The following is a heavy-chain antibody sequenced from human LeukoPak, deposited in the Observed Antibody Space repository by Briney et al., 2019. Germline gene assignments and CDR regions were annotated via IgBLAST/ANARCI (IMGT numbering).Heavy chain of an antibody. CDR1: GGSLSSSSYY. CDR3: ARQVRGTYGSGSYYGMDV. Sequence: PSETLSLTCTVSGGSLSSSSYYWGWIRKPPGKGLGWIGSIYYSGSTYYNPSLKSRVTLSVDTSKNQFSLKLSSVTAADTAVYYCARQVRGTYGSGSYYGMDVWGQGTTVTVSS. J-gene: IGHJ6*02. CDR2: IYYSGST. V-gene: IGHV4-39*01. D-gene: IGHD3-10*01.